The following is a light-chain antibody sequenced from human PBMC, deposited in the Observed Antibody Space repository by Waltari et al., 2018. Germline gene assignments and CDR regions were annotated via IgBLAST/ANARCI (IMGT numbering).Light chain of an antibody. CDR3: QQVHDYPYT. J-gene: IGKJ2*01. V-gene: IGKV1-9*01. Sequence: IQLTQSPSSLSASVGYRVTITCRASQGISSSVAWYQQKPGKAPKLLIYSASSLQSGVPSRFGGSGSGTDFTLTIASLQPEDFATYYCQQVHDYPYTFGQGTRLEI. CDR2: SAS. CDR1: QGISSS.